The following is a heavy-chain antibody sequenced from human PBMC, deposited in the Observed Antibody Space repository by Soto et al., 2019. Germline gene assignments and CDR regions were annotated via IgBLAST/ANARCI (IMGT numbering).Heavy chain of an antibody. Sequence: ASVKDSCKASGYTITSYGISWVRQAPGQGLEWMGWIIAYNGNTNYAQKLQGRVTMTTDTSTSTAYMELRSLRSDDAAVYYCATGVLGYYYDSSGSENDYWGQ. CDR1: GYTITSYG. CDR3: ATGVLGYYYDSSGSENDY. V-gene: IGHV1-18*01. D-gene: IGHD3-22*01. CDR2: IIAYNGNT. J-gene: IGHJ4*01.